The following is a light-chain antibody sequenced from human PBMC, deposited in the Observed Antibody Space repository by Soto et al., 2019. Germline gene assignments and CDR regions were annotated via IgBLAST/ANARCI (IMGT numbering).Light chain of an antibody. V-gene: IGLV2-23*02. CDR1: SSDVENYNL. CDR2: EVN. J-gene: IGLJ2*01. CDR3: SSAPSYSHVL. Sequence: QSALTQPASVSGSPGQSITISCTGTSSDVENYNLVSWFQQHPGQAPKLMIFEVNRRPSGVSNRFSGSKSGNTASLTISGLQAEDEADYYCSSAPSYSHVLFRGGTKLTVL.